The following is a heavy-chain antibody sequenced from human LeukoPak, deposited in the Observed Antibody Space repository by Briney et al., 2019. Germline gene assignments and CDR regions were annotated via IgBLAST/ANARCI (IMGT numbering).Heavy chain of an antibody. Sequence: GGSLRLSCAASGFTFSNYDMSWVRQAPGKGLNWVSTISVSDAGTYYADSVKGRFTVSRDNSKNTLYLQMNSLRAEDTALYYCARGPDSNSYFYYYYYMDVWGKGTTVTVSS. V-gene: IGHV3-23*01. CDR3: ARGPDSNSYFYYYYYMDV. CDR1: GFTFSNYD. J-gene: IGHJ6*03. D-gene: IGHD4-11*01. CDR2: ISVSDAGT.